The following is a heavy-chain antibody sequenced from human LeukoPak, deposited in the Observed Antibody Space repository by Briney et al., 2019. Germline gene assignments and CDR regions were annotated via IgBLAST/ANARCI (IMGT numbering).Heavy chain of an antibody. CDR3: ARLYYYVSGTYSRYFDY. CDR1: GFTVSSNY. D-gene: IGHD3-10*01. V-gene: IGHV3-53*01. J-gene: IGHJ4*02. Sequence: GGSLRLSCAASGFTVSSNYMTWVRQAPGKGLEWVSIVYSGGTTYYADSVKGRFTISRDNSKNTLYLQMNSLRAEDTAVYYCARLYYYVSGTYSRYFDYWGQGTLVTVSS. CDR2: VYSGGTT.